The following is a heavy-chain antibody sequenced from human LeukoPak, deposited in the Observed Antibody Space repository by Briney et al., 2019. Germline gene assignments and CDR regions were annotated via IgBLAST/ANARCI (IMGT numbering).Heavy chain of an antibody. CDR2: IRSKAYGGTT. CDR3: PTIHGYSSSWPFDY. D-gene: IGHD6-13*01. CDR1: GFTFGDYA. V-gene: IGHV3-49*04. J-gene: IGHJ4*02. Sequence: GGSLRLSCTASGFTFGDYAMSWVRQAPGKGLEWVGFIRSKAYGGTTEYAASVKGRFTISRDDSKSIAYLQMNSLKTEDTAVYYCPTIHGYSSSWPFDYWGQGILVTVSS.